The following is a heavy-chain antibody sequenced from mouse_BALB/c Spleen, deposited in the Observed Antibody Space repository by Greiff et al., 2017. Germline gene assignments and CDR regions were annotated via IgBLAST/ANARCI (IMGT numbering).Heavy chain of an antibody. Sequence: VQLQQSGAELVRPGASVTLSCKASGYTFTDYEMHWVKLTPVHGLEWIGAIDPETGGTAYNQKFKGKATLTADKSSSTAYMELRSLTSEDSAVYYCNYDYDAAYWGQGTLVTVSA. J-gene: IGHJ3*01. V-gene: IGHV1-15*01. CDR3: NYDYDAAY. CDR1: GYTFTDYE. CDR2: IDPETGGT. D-gene: IGHD2-4*01.